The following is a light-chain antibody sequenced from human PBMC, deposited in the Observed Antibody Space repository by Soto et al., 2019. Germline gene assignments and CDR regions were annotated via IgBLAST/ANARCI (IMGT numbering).Light chain of an antibody. J-gene: IGKJ1*01. Sequence: IVMAHSPATLAFSPWATATFSCRASQSLGGNLAWYQQKPGQGPRLLIFRASTRATGIPARFSGSGSGTEFTLTIISLQSDDSALYFCQRYRDWPWTFGQGTKVDIK. V-gene: IGKV3-15*01. CDR2: RAS. CDR3: QRYRDWPWT. CDR1: QSLGGN.